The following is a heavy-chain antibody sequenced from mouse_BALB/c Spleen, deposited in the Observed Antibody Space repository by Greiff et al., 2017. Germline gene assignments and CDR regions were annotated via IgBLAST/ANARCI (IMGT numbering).Heavy chain of an antibody. J-gene: IGHJ4*01. D-gene: IGHD2-4*01. Sequence: VQLQQSGAELVRSGASVKLSCTASGFNIKDYYMHWVKQRPEQGLEWIGWIDPENGDTEYAPKFQGKATMTADTSSNTAYLQLSSLTSEDTAVYYCTPMITTGYAMDYWGQGTSVTVSS. V-gene: IGHV14-4*02. CDR1: GFNIKDYY. CDR2: IDPENGDT. CDR3: TPMITTGYAMDY.